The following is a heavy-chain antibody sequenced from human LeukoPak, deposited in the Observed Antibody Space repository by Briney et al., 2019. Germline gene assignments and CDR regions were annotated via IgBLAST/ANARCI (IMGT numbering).Heavy chain of an antibody. CDR2: IYYSGST. V-gene: IGHV4-59*08. D-gene: IGHD1-1*01. J-gene: IGHJ4*02. Sequence: PSETLSLTCTVSGGSISSYYWSWIRQPPGKGLEWIGYIYYSGSTNYNPSLKSRVTISVDTSKNQFSLKLSSVTAADTAVYYCARLTKRSFDYWGQGTLVTVSS. CDR1: GGSISSYY. CDR3: ARLTKRSFDY.